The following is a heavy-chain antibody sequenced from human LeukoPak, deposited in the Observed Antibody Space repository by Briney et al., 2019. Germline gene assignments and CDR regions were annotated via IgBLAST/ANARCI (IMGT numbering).Heavy chain of an antibody. CDR2: IYHSGST. D-gene: IGHD6-13*01. Sequence: PSQTLSLTCTVSGGSISSGGYYWSWIRQPPGKGLEWIGYIYHSGSTYYNPSLKSRATISVDRSKNQCSRKLSSVTAADTAVYYCARVRQQLVLYYYYYYMDVWGKGTTVTVSS. V-gene: IGHV4-30-2*01. J-gene: IGHJ6*03. CDR3: ARVRQQLVLYYYYYYMDV. CDR1: GGSISSGGYY.